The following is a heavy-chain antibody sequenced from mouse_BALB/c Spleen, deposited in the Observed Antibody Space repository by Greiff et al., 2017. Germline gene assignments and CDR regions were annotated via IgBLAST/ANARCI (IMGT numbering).Heavy chain of an antibody. J-gene: IGHJ3*01. Sequence: QVQLQQPGAELVRPGASVKLSCKASGYTFTSYWMNWVQQSPGQGLEWIGMIDPSDSATHYNQMFKDMATLTVDKSSSTTYMQLSRLTSEDSAVYYCARSSSYDYDGGWFADWGQGTLVTVSA. CDR2: IDPSDSAT. D-gene: IGHD2-4*01. CDR1: GYTFTSYW. CDR3: ARSSSYDYDGGWFAD. V-gene: IGHV1-61*01.